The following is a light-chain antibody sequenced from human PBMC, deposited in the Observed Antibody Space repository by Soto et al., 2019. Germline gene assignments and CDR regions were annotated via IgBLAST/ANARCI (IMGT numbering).Light chain of an antibody. V-gene: IGKV3-15*01. J-gene: IGKJ1*01. Sequence: EIVMTQSPATLSVSPGERATLSCRASQSVSSNLAWYQQKPGQAPRLLIYGASTRATGIPARFSGSGSGTEFTLTISRLQSEDFAVYYCQQYNNWPPGTFGQGNKVEIK. CDR1: QSVSSN. CDR2: GAS. CDR3: QQYNNWPPGT.